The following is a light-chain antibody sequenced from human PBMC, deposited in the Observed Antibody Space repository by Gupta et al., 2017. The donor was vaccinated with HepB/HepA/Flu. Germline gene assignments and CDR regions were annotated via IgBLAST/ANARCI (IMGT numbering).Light chain of an antibody. CDR2: GAS. CDR3: QQYNNWLTWT. CDR1: QSVSSN. V-gene: IGKV3-15*01. Sequence: EIVMTRSPATLSVSPGDRATLSCRASQSVSSNLAWYHQKPGQAPRLLIYGASTRATGIPARCSGSGSGTEFTLTISSLQSEDFAVYYCQQYNNWLTWTFGQGTKVEIK. J-gene: IGKJ1*01.